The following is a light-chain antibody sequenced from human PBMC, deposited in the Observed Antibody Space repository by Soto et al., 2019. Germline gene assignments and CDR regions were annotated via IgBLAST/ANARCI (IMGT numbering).Light chain of an antibody. CDR1: QSVTTY. J-gene: IGKJ5*01. V-gene: IGKV1-39*01. CDR3: QQYGSSPKIT. Sequence: DIQMTQSPSSLSASVGDRVTITCRASQSVTTYLHWYQQKAGEAHKLLIYAISNLQSGVSSRFSGSGSGTDFTLTISRLEPEDFAVYYCQQYGSSPKITFGQGTRLEIK. CDR2: AIS.